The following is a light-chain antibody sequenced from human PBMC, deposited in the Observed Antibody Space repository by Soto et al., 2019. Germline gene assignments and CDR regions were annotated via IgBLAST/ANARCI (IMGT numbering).Light chain of an antibody. V-gene: IGKV3-15*01. CDR1: QSVGSN. J-gene: IGKJ1*01. Sequence: EIVMTQSPATLSVSPGERATLFCRASQSVGSNLAWYQQKPGQDPRLLIYVASTRATGIPARFSGSGSGTEGSLPSSSLQSEDFALYFCQQYNNWSPERTFGQGTKVEIK. CDR2: VAS. CDR3: QQYNNWSPERT.